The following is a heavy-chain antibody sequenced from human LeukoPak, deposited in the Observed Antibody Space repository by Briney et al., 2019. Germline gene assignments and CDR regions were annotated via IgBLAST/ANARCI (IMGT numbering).Heavy chain of an antibody. CDR2: IIPSFSTT. Sequence: SLKLSCKASGGTFSSYAISWVRQAPGQGLEWMGGIIPSFSTTNYAHKFQGRGTITADDSTSTAYMELSSLRSEDTAVDYCARAPEYQLLYDYWGQGTLVTVSS. J-gene: IGHJ4*02. CDR3: ARAPEYQLLYDY. V-gene: IGHV1-69*01. D-gene: IGHD2-2*02. CDR1: GGTFSSYA.